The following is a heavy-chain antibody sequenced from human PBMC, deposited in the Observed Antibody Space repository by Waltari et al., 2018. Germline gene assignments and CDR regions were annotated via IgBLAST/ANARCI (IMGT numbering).Heavy chain of an antibody. Sequence: QVQLVQSGAEVKKPGSSVKVSCKASGGTFSSYAISWVRQAPGQGIEWVGGTSPICRTANYAQKCQCRVTRTACESTSTAYMGLSSLRSEDTAVYYWSSGGLGGYGMDVWGQGTTVTVSS. J-gene: IGHJ6*02. V-gene: IGHV1-69*13. D-gene: IGHD3-16*01. CDR2: TSPICRTA. CDR3: SSGGLGGYGMDV. CDR1: GGTFSSYA.